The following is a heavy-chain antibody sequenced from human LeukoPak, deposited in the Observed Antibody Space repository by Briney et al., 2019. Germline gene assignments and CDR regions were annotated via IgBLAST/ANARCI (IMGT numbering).Heavy chain of an antibody. J-gene: IGHJ4*02. D-gene: IGHD3-3*01. V-gene: IGHV4-4*02. CDR3: ARHYDLWSGYNY. CDR2: IYHTGSV. Sequence: SETLSLTCAVSGGSINSNYWWTWVRQSPGKGLEWIGEIYHTGSVNYNLSLESRVTISRDRSKNQFSLMLRSVTAADTAVYYCARHYDLWSGYNYWGQGLLVTVSS. CDR1: GGSINSNYW.